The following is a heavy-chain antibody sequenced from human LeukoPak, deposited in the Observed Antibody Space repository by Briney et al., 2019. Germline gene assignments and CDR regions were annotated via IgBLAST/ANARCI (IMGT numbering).Heavy chain of an antibody. V-gene: IGHV5-51*01. D-gene: IGHD3-22*01. CDR2: IYPGDSDT. J-gene: IGHJ3*02. CDR3: AGVYYYDSSGLRGPDVFDI. Sequence: GESLKISCKGSGYSFTSYWIGWVRQMPGKGLEWMGIIYPGDSDTRYSPSFQGQVTISADKSISTAYLQWSSLKASDTAMYYCAGVYYYDSSGLRGPDVFDIWGQGKMVTVSS. CDR1: GYSFTSYW.